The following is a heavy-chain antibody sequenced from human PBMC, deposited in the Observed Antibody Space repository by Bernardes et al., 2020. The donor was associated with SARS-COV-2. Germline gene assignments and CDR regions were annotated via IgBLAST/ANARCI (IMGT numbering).Heavy chain of an antibody. V-gene: IGHV3-48*03. CDR3: AMRDWLHSYYYYGLDV. CDR2: ISGSGSTI. Sequence: GGSLRLSCAGSGFTFSTSEMSWVRQAPGKGLAWVSYISGSGSTIYYADSVKGRFTISRDNAKNSLYLQMNSLRAEDTAIYYCAMRDWLHSYYYYGLDVWGQGTTVTVSS. J-gene: IGHJ6*02. CDR1: GFTFSTSE. D-gene: IGHD3-9*01.